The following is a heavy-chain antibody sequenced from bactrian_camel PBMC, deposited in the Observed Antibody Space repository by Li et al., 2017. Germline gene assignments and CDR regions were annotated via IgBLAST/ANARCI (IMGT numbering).Heavy chain of an antibody. J-gene: IGHJ4*01. Sequence: VQLVESGGGSVQSGGSLRLSCSVSGYNYGSNCIGWFRQGPGKGREGVAALYHGDHGADKPSYADSVKGRFTISQDNAKNMVYLQLNNLRTEDTAMYYCALSPWNSERPRGQGTQVTVS. D-gene: IGHD1*01. CDR2: LYHGDHGADKP. CDR1: GYNYGSNC. V-gene: IGHV3S40*01. CDR3: ALSPWNSERP.